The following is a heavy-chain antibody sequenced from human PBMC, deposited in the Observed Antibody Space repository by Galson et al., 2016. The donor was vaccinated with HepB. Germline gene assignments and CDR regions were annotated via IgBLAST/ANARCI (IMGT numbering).Heavy chain of an antibody. D-gene: IGHD6-13*01. CDR2: IYSGGAT. V-gene: IGHV3-53*01. J-gene: IGHJ5*01. Sequence: SLRLSCAGSGFIVSSHYMNWVRQPPGKGLEWVALIYSGGATYYADSVKGRFTIARDNPKNTVYLQMNSLSVEDTAVYYCARDPGRIAAAGHLDSWGQGTLVTVSS. CDR1: GFIVSSHY. CDR3: ARDPGRIAAAGHLDS.